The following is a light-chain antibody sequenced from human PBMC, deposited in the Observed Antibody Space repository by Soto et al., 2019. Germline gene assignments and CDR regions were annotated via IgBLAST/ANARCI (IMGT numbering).Light chain of an antibody. V-gene: IGKV3-20*01. J-gene: IGKJ4*02. CDR1: QSVSSSY. CDR3: QQYGSSPR. Sequence: EIVLTQSPGTLSLSPGERATLSCRASQSVSSSYLAWYQQKPGQAPRLLIYGASSRATGIPDRFSGSGSGTDFTLTISRLEPEDFEVYYCQQYGSSPRFGGGTKVEIK. CDR2: GAS.